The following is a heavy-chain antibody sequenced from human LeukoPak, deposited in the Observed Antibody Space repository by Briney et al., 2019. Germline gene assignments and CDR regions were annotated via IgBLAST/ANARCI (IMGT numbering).Heavy chain of an antibody. CDR2: ISYDGSNK. V-gene: IGHV3-30*03. J-gene: IGHJ6*03. CDR3: ARVLRLERPYYYYYMDV. CDR1: GFTFSSYS. D-gene: IGHD1-1*01. Sequence: PGGSLRLSCAASGFTFSSYSIHWVRQAPGKGLEWVAVISYDGSNKYYADSVKGRFTISRDNAKNSLYLQMNSLRAEDTALYHCARVLRLERPYYYYYMDVWGKGTTVTISS.